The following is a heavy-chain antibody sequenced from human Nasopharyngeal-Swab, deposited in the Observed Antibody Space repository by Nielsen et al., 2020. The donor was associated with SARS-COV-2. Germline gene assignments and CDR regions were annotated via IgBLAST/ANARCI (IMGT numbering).Heavy chain of an antibody. V-gene: IGHV3-30*18. CDR2: ISYDGTRE. D-gene: IGHD3-10*01. Sequence: GESLKISCAASGFTFTDYGMHWVRQAPGKGLEWVALISYDGTREFSADSVKGRFTISRDNSKNTLYLQMNSLRAADTAVYYCAKDLRWFGDEHDAFDVWGQGTMVTVSS. J-gene: IGHJ3*01. CDR3: AKDLRWFGDEHDAFDV. CDR1: GFTFTDYG.